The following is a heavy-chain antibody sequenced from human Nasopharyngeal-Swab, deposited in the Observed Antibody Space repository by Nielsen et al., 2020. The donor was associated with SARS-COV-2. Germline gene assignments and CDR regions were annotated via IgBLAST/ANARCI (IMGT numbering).Heavy chain of an antibody. D-gene: IGHD3-10*02. J-gene: IGHJ6*03. CDR1: GFTFKSFP. Sequence: GESLKISCATSGFTFKSFPMHWVRQGPDKGLERVAVISYDVDKTFYADSVKGRFTVSRDNAKNTLYLQMVNLRVEDTAVYYCARGALFGAVSDAMDVWGKGTTVTVSS. V-gene: IGHV3-30-3*01. CDR3: ARGALFGAVSDAMDV. CDR2: ISYDVDKT.